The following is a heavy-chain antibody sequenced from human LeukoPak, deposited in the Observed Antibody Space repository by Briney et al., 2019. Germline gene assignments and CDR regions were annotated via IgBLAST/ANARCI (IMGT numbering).Heavy chain of an antibody. CDR3: ARDRGRYSSSSAPLDY. CDR1: GCTFSSYW. J-gene: IGHJ4*02. V-gene: IGHV3-7*01. D-gene: IGHD6-6*01. CDR2: IKRDGSEK. Sequence: GGSLRLSCAASGCTFSSYWMSWVRQAPRKGLEWVANIKRDGSEKYYVDSVKGRFTISRDNTKNSLHLQMNSLRAEDTAMYFCARDRGRYSSSSAPLDYWGQGTLVTVSS.